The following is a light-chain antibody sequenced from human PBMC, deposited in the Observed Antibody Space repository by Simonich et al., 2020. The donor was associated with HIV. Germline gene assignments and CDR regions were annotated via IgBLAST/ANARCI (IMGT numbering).Light chain of an antibody. J-gene: IGKJ2*01. V-gene: IGKV1-5*03. CDR2: KAS. CDR3: QQYNSYSPYI. CDR1: KSISRW. Sequence: DIQMTQSPSTLSASVGDRVTITCRASKSISRWLAWYQQKPGKAPKRLIYKASSLESWVPTRFSGSGSWTECTLTISSLQPDDFATYYCQQYNSYSPYIFGQGTKLEIK.